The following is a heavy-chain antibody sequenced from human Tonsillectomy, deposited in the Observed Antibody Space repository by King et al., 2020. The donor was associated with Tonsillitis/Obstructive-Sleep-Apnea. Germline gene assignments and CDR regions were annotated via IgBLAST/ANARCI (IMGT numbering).Heavy chain of an antibody. CDR3: ARDGGGVVVPAAMYFDL. CDR2: ISYDGSNK. D-gene: IGHD2-2*01. Sequence: VQLVESGGGVVQPGRSLRLSCAASGFTFSSYAMHWVRQAPGKGLEWVAVISYDGSNKYYADSVKGRFTISRDNSKNTLYLQMNSLRAEDTAVYYFARDGGGVVVPAAMYFDLWGRGPLVTVSS. J-gene: IGHJ2*01. CDR1: GFTFSSYA. V-gene: IGHV3-30*04.